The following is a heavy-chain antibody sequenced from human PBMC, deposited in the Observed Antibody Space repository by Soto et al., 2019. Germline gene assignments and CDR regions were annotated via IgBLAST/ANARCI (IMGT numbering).Heavy chain of an antibody. V-gene: IGHV3-30-3*01. Sequence: GGSLRLSCAASGFTFSSYAMHWVRQAPGKGLEWVAVISYDGSNKYYADSVKGRFTISRDNSKNTLYLQMNSLRAEDTAVYYCARDLGASKGRLARASYDSSGYLDYWGQGTLVTVSS. CDR3: ARDLGASKGRLARASYDSSGYLDY. D-gene: IGHD3-22*01. CDR1: GFTFSSYA. J-gene: IGHJ4*02. CDR2: ISYDGSNK.